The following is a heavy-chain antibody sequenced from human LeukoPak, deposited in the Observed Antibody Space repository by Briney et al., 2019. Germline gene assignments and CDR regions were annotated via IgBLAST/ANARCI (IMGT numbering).Heavy chain of an antibody. CDR1: GYTFTSYD. J-gene: IGHJ6*03. D-gene: IGHD3-3*01. CDR2: MNPNSGNT. Sequence: ASVKVSCKAFGYTFTSYDINWVRQATGQGLEWMGWMNPNSGNTGYAQKFQGRVTITRNTSISTAYMELRSLRSDDTAVYYCARWRGPEYYYMDVWGKGTTVTISS. CDR3: ARWRGPEYYYMDV. V-gene: IGHV1-8*03.